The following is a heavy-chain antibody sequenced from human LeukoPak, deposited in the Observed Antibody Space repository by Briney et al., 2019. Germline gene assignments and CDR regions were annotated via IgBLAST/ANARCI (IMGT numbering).Heavy chain of an antibody. CDR1: GFTVSNNY. D-gene: IGHD3-16*01. V-gene: IGHV3-53*04. Sequence: PGGSLRLSCAASGFTVSNNYMSWVRQAPGKGLEWVSIIYSGGSTYYADSVKGRFTISRHNSKNTLYLQMNSLRAEDTAVYYCAREVGGSAFDIWGRGTMVTVSS. CDR2: IYSGGST. J-gene: IGHJ3*02. CDR3: AREVGGSAFDI.